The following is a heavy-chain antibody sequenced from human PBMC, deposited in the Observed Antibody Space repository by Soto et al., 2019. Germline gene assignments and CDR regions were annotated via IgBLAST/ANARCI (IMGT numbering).Heavy chain of an antibody. CDR1: GGSISSYY. D-gene: IGHD5-12*01. V-gene: IGHV4-59*01. CDR2: IYYSGST. Sequence: QVQLQESGPGLVKPSETLSLMCTVSGGSISSYYWSWIRQPPGKGLEWIGYIYYSGSTNYNPSLKCRVTILVDTSNNQFSLKLSSVTAADTAVYYCARERRDGYKHYFDYWGQGTLVTVSS. CDR3: ARERRDGYKHYFDY. J-gene: IGHJ4*02.